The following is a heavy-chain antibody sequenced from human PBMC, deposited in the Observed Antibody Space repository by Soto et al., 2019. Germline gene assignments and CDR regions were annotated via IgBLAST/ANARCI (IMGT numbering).Heavy chain of an antibody. V-gene: IGHV3-33*01. CDR1: GFTFSSYG. Sequence: QVQLVESGGGVVQPGRSLRLSCAASGFTFSSYGMHWVRQAPGKGLEWVAVIWYDGSNKYYAASVKGRFTISRDNSKNTLYLQMNSLRAEDTAVYYCARERWRNAFDICGQGPMVTVSS. D-gene: IGHD3-16*01. J-gene: IGHJ3*02. CDR3: ARERWRNAFDI. CDR2: IWYDGSNK.